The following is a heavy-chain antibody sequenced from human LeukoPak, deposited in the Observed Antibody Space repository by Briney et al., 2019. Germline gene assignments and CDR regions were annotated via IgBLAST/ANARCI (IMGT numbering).Heavy chain of an antibody. J-gene: IGHJ3*02. CDR2: ISTSGGST. CDR1: GFTFSSYA. CDR3: AKDELLKTVTRVAFDT. Sequence: GGSLRLSCAASGFTFSSYAMNWVRQAPGKGLEWVSAISTSGGSTYYADSVKGRFTIPRDNSKNPLYLQMNSLRAEDTAVYYCAKDELLKTVTRVAFDTWGQGTMVTVSS. D-gene: IGHD4-17*01. V-gene: IGHV3-23*01.